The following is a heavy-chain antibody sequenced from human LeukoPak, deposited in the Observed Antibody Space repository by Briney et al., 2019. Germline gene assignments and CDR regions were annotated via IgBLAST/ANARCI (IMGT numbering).Heavy chain of an antibody. CDR2: IYYSGST. D-gene: IGHD2-2*01. Sequence: SETLSLTCTVSGGSISSGGYYWSWIHQHPGKGLEWIGYIYYSGSTYYNPSLKSRVTISVDTSKNQFSLKLSSVTAADTAVYYCARSYCSSTSCSPYYYYYMDVWGKGTTVTVFS. CDR1: GGSISSGGYY. V-gene: IGHV4-31*03. CDR3: ARSYCSSTSCSPYYYYYMDV. J-gene: IGHJ6*03.